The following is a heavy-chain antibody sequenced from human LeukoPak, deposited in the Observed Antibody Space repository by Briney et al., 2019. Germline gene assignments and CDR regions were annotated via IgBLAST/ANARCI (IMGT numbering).Heavy chain of an antibody. CDR1: GYTFTSYG. D-gene: IGHD2-2*02. CDR2: ISAYNGNT. Sequence: ASVKVSCKASGYTFTSYGISWVRQAPGQGLEWMGWISAYNGNTNYAQKLQGRVTMTTDTSTSTAYMELRSLRSDDTAVYYCARGLVPAVIPGAFDIWGQGTMVTVSS. J-gene: IGHJ3*02. CDR3: ARGLVPAVIPGAFDI. V-gene: IGHV1-18*01.